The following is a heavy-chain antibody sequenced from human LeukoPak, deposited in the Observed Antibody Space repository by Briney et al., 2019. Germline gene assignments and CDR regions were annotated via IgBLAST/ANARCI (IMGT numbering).Heavy chain of an antibody. Sequence: GGSLRLSCAASGFTFDDYGMSWVRQAPGKGLEWVSVISGSGGSTYYADSVKGRFTISRDNSKNTLYLQMNSLRAEDTAVYYCAKHIAATGPYYFDYWGQGTLVTVSS. CDR3: AKHIAATGPYYFDY. J-gene: IGHJ4*02. CDR1: GFTFDDYG. V-gene: IGHV3-23*01. CDR2: ISGSGGST. D-gene: IGHD6-13*01.